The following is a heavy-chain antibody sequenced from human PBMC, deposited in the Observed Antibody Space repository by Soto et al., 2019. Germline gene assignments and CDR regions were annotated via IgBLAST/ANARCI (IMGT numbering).Heavy chain of an antibody. V-gene: IGHV4-61*01. Sequence: PSETLSLTCTVSGGCVSSGSYYWSWIRQPPGKGLEWIGYIYYSGSTNYNPSLKSRVTISVDTSKNQFSLKLSSVTAADTAVYYCARDTIYDFLLGRGTYYYYYGIDLCHKGTTGTVSS. CDR3: ARDTIYDFLLGRGTYYYYYGIDL. CDR2: IYYSGST. CDR1: GGCVSSGSYY. J-gene: IGHJ6*04. D-gene: IGHD3-3*01.